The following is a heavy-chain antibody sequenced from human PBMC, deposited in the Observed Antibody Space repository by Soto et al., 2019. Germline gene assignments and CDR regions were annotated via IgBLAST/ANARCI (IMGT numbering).Heavy chain of an antibody. Sequence: QVQLVQSGAEVKKPGASVKVSCKASGYTFTSYAMHWVRQAPGQRLEWMGWINAGNGNTKYSQKFQGRVTITRDTSASTAYMELSSLRSEYTAVYYCARDTLTVYDSSGYYDDAFDIWGQGTMVTVSS. J-gene: IGHJ3*02. CDR1: GYTFTSYA. V-gene: IGHV1-3*01. CDR3: ARDTLTVYDSSGYYDDAFDI. CDR2: INAGNGNT. D-gene: IGHD3-22*01.